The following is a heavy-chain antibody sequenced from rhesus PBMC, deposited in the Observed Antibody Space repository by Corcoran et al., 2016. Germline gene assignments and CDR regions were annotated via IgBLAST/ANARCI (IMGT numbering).Heavy chain of an antibody. V-gene: IGHV3-116*02. D-gene: IGHD5-12*01. CDR1: GFTFSDYY. Sequence: EVRLVESGGGLVQPGGSLRLSCAASGFTFSDYYMSWVRQAPGKGPEWVGFIINKANGGKAEYASSVKGRLTISRDDSKSIASLQMNSLKTEDTAVYYCARDGDTATVLDSWGQGVVVTVSS. CDR2: IINKANGGKA. J-gene: IGHJ6*01. CDR3: ARDGDTATVLDS.